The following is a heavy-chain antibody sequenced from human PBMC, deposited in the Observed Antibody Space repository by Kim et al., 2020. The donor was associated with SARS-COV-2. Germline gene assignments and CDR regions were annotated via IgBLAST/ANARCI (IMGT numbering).Heavy chain of an antibody. V-gene: IGHV4-39*01. CDR3: ARHESSGWYSNPCPNNWCDP. CDR2: IYDSGST. J-gene: IGHJ5*02. Sequence: SETLSLTCTVSGGSISSSSYYWGWIRQPPGKGLEWIGSIYDSGSTYYNPSLKSRVTISVDTSKNQFSLKLSAVTAADPAVYYCARHESSGWYSNPCPNNWCDPWGQGTLVTVSS. CDR1: GGSISSSSYY. D-gene: IGHD6-19*01.